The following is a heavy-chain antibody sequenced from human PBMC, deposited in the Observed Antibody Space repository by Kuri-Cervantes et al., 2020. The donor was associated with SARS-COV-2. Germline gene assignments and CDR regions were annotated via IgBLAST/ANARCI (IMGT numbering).Heavy chain of an antibody. CDR2: IIPIFGTA. CDR1: GGTFSSYA. Sequence: SVKVSCKASGGTFSSYAISWVRQAPGRGLEWMGGIIPIFGTANYAQKFQGRVTITTDESTSTAYMELSSLRSEDTAVYYCARSYSNYVGYYYYYMDVWGKGTTVTVSS. J-gene: IGHJ6*03. CDR3: ARSYSNYVGYYYYYMDV. V-gene: IGHV1-69*05. D-gene: IGHD4-11*01.